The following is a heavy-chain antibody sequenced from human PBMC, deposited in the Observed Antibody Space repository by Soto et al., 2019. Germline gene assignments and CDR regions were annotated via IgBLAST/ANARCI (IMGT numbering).Heavy chain of an antibody. CDR3: TRVLSHYDILTGYYRD. D-gene: IGHD3-9*01. Sequence: GGSLRLSCTASGFTFGYYAMIWVRQAPGKGLEWVGFIRSKAYGGTTEYAASVKGRFTISRDDSKSIAYLQMNSLKTEDTAVYYCTRVLSHYDILTGYYRDWGQGTLVTVSS. CDR2: IRSKAYGGTT. J-gene: IGHJ4*02. V-gene: IGHV3-49*04. CDR1: GFTFGYYA.